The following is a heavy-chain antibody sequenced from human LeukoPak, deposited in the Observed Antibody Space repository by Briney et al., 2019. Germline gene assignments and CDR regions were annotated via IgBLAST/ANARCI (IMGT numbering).Heavy chain of an antibody. CDR1: GGSFSGYY. D-gene: IGHD3-10*01. CDR2: INHSGST. Sequence: SETLSLTCAVYGGSFSGYYWSWIRQPPGKGLEWIGEINHSGSTNYNPSLKSRVTISVDTSKSQYSLKLSSVTAADTAVYYCARDLTYGSGSLDYWGQGTRVTVSS. CDR3: ARDLTYGSGSLDY. V-gene: IGHV4-34*01. J-gene: IGHJ4*02.